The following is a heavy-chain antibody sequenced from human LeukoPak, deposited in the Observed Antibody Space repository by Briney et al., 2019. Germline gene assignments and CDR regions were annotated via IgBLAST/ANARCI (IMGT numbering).Heavy chain of an antibody. CDR3: ARAGVGATGDDAFDI. J-gene: IGHJ3*02. Sequence: GGSLRLSCAASGFTFSSYDMHWVRQATGKGLEWVSAIGTAGDTYYPGSVKGRFTISRENAKNSLYLQMNSLRAGDTAVYYCARAGVGATGDDAFDIWGQGTMVTVSS. CDR2: IGTAGDT. CDR1: GFTFSSYD. D-gene: IGHD1-26*01. V-gene: IGHV3-13*01.